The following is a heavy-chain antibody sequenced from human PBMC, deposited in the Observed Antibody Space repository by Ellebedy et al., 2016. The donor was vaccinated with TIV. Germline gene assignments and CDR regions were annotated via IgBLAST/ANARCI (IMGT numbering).Heavy chain of an antibody. CDR3: AKDFSGYDGERFDY. D-gene: IGHD5-12*01. CDR2: IRYDGSNK. Sequence: PGGSLRLSCAASGFTFSSYGMHWVRQAPGKGLEWVAFIRYDGSNKYYADSVKGRFTISRDNSKNTLYLQMNSLRAEDTAVYYCAKDFSGYDGERFDYWGQGTLVTVSS. V-gene: IGHV3-30*02. CDR1: GFTFSSYG. J-gene: IGHJ4*02.